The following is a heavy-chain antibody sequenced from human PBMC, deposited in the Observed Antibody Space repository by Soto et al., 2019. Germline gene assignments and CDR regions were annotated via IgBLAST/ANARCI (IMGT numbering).Heavy chain of an antibody. CDR3: ARDAHSYDSRRYFEY. J-gene: IGHJ4*02. V-gene: IGHV1-46*01. CDR2: INPSGGST. D-gene: IGHD3-22*01. CDR1: GYTFTSYY. Sequence: ASVKVSCKASGYTFTSYYIHWVRQAPGQGLEWMGIINPSGGSTSYAQKFQGRVTMTRDTSTSTVYMELSSLRSEDTAVYYCARDAHSYDSRRYFEYWGQGTLVTVSS.